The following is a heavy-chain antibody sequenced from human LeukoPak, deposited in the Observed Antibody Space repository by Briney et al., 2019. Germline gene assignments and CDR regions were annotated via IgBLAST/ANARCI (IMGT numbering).Heavy chain of an antibody. D-gene: IGHD3-10*01. CDR2: INSDGSST. J-gene: IGHJ4*02. CDR1: GFTFSTYW. CDR3: VRVGGVSIRGFDY. Sequence: GGSLRLSCAASGFTFSTYWMNWVRQAPGKGLVWVSRINSDGSSTSYADSVKGRFTISRDNAKNTLYLQMNSLTAEDTAVYYCVRVGGVSIRGFDYWGQGTLVTVSS. V-gene: IGHV3-74*01.